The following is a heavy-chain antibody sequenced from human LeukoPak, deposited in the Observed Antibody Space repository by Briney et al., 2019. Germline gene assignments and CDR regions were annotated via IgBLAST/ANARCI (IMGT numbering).Heavy chain of an antibody. CDR1: GGSFSGYY. Sequence: QTLSLTCALSGGSFSGYYWSWVRHPPGKGLEWIGEINHSGSTNYNPSLKSRVTISVDTSKNQFSLKLSSVTAADTAVYYCARDHVITFGGVIVPYYFDYWGQGTLVTVSS. J-gene: IGHJ4*02. V-gene: IGHV4-34*01. CDR3: ARDHVITFGGVIVPYYFDY. D-gene: IGHD3-16*02. CDR2: INHSGST.